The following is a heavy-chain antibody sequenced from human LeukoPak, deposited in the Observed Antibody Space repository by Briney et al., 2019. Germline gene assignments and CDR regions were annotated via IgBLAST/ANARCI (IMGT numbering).Heavy chain of an antibody. CDR2: IYAGGST. CDR3: ANILSGDAGIFDY. D-gene: IGHD2-21*01. J-gene: IGHJ4*02. V-gene: IGHV3-66*01. CDR1: GFTVSSNY. Sequence: GGSLRLSCAASGFTVSSNYMSWVRQAPGKGLEWVSVIYAGGSTFYADSVKGRFTISRDNSKNTLYLQMNSLRAEDTAVYYCANILSGDAGIFDYWGQGTLVTVSS.